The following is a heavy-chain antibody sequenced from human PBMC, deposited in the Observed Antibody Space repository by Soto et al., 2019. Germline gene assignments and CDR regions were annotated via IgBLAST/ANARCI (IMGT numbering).Heavy chain of an antibody. J-gene: IGHJ4*02. V-gene: IGHV4-34*01. CDR2: INHSGGT. D-gene: IGHD6-19*01. CDR3: ARVGSSGWSPDY. Sequence: SETLSLTCAVYGGSFSGYCWTWIRQAPGKGLEWIGEINHSGGTNYNSSLKSRVTISVDTSKNQFSLRLSSVTAADTAVYYCARVGSSGWSPDYWGQGTLVTVSS. CDR1: GGSFSGYC.